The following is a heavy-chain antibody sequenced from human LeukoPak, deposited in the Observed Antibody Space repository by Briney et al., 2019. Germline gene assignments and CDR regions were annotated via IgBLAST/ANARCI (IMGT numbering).Heavy chain of an antibody. CDR1: GYTFTSYG. CDR2: ISAYSGGT. V-gene: IGHV1-2*02. Sequence: ASVKVSCKASGYTFTSYGISWVRQAPGQGLEWMGWISAYSGGTNYAQKFQGRVTMTRDTSISTAYMELSRLRSDDTAVYYCARDRYSSSWYIRWGQGTLVTVSS. D-gene: IGHD6-13*01. CDR3: ARDRYSSSWYIR. J-gene: IGHJ4*02.